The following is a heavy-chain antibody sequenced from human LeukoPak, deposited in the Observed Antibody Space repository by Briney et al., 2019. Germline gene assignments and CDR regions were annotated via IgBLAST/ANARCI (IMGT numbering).Heavy chain of an antibody. CDR2: INHSGST. J-gene: IGHJ5*02. D-gene: IGHD3-10*01. Sequence: SETLSLTCAVYGGSFSGYYWSWIRQPPGKGLEWIGEINHSGSTNYNPSLKSRVTISVDTSKNQLSLKLSSVTAADTAAYYCARGAPRYYYGSGSPNWFDPWGQGTLVTVSS. V-gene: IGHV4-34*01. CDR1: GGSFSGYY. CDR3: ARGAPRYYYGSGSPNWFDP.